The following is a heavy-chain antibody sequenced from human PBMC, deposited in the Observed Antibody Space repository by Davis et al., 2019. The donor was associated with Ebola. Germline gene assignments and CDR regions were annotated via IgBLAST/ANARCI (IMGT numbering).Heavy chain of an antibody. CDR3: TRGRGSQYGMDV. J-gene: IGHJ6*02. Sequence: MPSETLSLTCAVNAGSFSGYFWTWARQPPGRGLEWIGDVSEGGGDNYKPSLKSRVTISMDTSKNHFSLRLSSVTAADTAVYFCTRGRGSQYGMDVWGQGTTVTVSS. D-gene: IGHD1-26*01. V-gene: IGHV4-34*01. CDR1: AGSFSGYF. CDR2: VSEGGGD.